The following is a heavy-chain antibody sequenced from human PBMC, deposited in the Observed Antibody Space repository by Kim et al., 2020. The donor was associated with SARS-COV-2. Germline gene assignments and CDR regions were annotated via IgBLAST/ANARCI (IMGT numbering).Heavy chain of an antibody. J-gene: IGHJ3*02. CDR3: SREGLGYCSSTSCRPAKAFDI. V-gene: IGHV4-59*01. Sequence: SETLSLTCTVSGGSISSYYWSWIRQPPGKGLEWIGYRYYSGSTNYNPSLTSRVTISVDTYKNQFSLKLSSVTAADTAVYYCSREGLGYCSSTSCRPAKAFDIWGQGTMVRVSS. D-gene: IGHD2-2*01. CDR1: GGSISSYY. CDR2: RYYSGST.